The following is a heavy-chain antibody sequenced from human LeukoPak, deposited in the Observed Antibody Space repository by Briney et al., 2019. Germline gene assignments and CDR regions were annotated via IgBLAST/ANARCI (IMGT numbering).Heavy chain of an antibody. J-gene: IGHJ4*02. D-gene: IGHD3-10*01. Sequence: GGSLRLSCAASGFTFSSYAMSWVRQAPGRGLEWVSAISASGGSTYYADSVEGRFTISRDNSENTLYLQMNSLRAEDTAVYYCANENYYGSGSYPDYWGQGTLVTVSS. V-gene: IGHV3-23*01. CDR2: ISASGGST. CDR1: GFTFSSYA. CDR3: ANENYYGSGSYPDY.